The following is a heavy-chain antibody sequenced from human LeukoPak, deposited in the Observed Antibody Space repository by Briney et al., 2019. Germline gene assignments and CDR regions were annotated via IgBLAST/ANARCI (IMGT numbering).Heavy chain of an antibody. Sequence: ASVKVSCKASGYTFTAYYMHWVRQAPGQGLEWMGWINPDSGDTNYEQKFQGRVTMTRDTSISTAYMELSRLRSDDTAVYYCAGTPNGSGSYYKSAYWGQGTLVTASS. CDR1: GYTFTAYY. CDR3: AGTPNGSGSYYKSAY. D-gene: IGHD3-10*01. CDR2: INPDSGDT. J-gene: IGHJ4*02. V-gene: IGHV1-2*02.